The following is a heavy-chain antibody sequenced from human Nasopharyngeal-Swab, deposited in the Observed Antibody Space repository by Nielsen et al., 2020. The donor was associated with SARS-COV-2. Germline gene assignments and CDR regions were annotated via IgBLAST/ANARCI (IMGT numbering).Heavy chain of an antibody. J-gene: IGHJ4*02. D-gene: IGHD6-19*01. CDR2: INTNTGNP. CDR3: ARGGVRGQWLDFEG. V-gene: IGHV7-4-1*02. CDR1: GYTFTSYA. Sequence: ASVKVSCKASGYTFTSYAMNWVRQAPGQGLEWMGWINTNTGNPTYAQGFTGRFVFSLDTSVSTAYLQISSLKAEDTAVYYCARGGVRGQWLDFEGWGQGTLVTVSS.